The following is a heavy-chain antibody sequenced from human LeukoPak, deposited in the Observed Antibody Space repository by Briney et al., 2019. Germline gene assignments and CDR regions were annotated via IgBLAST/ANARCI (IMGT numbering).Heavy chain of an antibody. D-gene: IGHD3-22*01. CDR2: IYYSGST. J-gene: IGHJ4*02. CDR1: GGSISSGGYY. Sequence: SQTLSLTCTVSGGSISSGGYYWSWIRQHPGKGLEWIGYIYYSGSTYYNPSLKSRVTISVDTSKNQFSLKLSSVTAADTAVYYCAREGVEYSDYDSSGLYYFDYWGQGTLVTVSS. CDR3: AREGVEYSDYDSSGLYYFDY. V-gene: IGHV4-31*03.